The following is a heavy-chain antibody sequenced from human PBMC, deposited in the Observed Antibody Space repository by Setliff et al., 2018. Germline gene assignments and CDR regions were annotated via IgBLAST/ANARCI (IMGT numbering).Heavy chain of an antibody. Sequence: SETLSLTCTVSGDSISSTSYQWGWVRQPPGKGLEWIGSIYYSGNTYYNPSLKSRVTIGVDTSKNQSSLKLSSVTAADTAVYYCARLIPIAAAMYYFDYWGQGTLVTVSS. CDR2: IYYSGNT. D-gene: IGHD6-13*01. CDR3: ARLIPIAAAMYYFDY. J-gene: IGHJ4*02. CDR1: GDSISSTSYQ. V-gene: IGHV4-39*01.